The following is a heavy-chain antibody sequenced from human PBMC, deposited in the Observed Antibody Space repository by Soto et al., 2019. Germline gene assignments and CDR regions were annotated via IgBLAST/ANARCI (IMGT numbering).Heavy chain of an antibody. CDR2: INPNSGGT. J-gene: IGHJ4*02. CDR1: GYTFTGYY. D-gene: IGHD3-22*01. V-gene: IGHV1-2*04. Sequence: ASVKVSCKASGYTFTGYYMHWVRQAPGQGLEWMGWINPNSGGTNYAQKFQGWVTMTRDTSISTAYMELSRLRSDDTAVYYCARVGYYDSSGYSFDYWGQGTLVTVSS. CDR3: ARVGYYDSSGYSFDY.